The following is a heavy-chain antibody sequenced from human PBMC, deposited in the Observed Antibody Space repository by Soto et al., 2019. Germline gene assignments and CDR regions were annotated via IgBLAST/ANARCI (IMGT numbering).Heavy chain of an antibody. CDR2: ISVSGGST. J-gene: IGHJ1*01. CDR3: AKYYYDSSGYLYFQH. V-gene: IGHV3-23*01. CDR1: GFTFSSYA. Sequence: GGSLRLSCAASGFTFSSYAMSWVRQAPGKGLEWVSAISVSGGSTYYADSVKGRFTISRDNSKNTLYLQMNSLRAEDTAVYYCAKYYYDSSGYLYFQHWGQGTLVTVSS. D-gene: IGHD3-22*01.